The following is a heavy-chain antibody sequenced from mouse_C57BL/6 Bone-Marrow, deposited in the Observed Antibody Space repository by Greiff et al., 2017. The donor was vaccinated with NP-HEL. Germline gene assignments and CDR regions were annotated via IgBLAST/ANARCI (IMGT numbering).Heavy chain of an antibody. Sequence: EVHLQESGGGLVQPGASLKLSCAASGYDFTRYWMRWVRRAPGKGLEWIGEINPDSSTINYAPSLKDKFTISRDNAKNTLYLQMSKVRSEDTAHYYGARYYDDDYYCALDYWGQGTSVTVSA. J-gene: IGHJ4*01. V-gene: IGHV4-1*01. CDR2: INPDSSTI. CDR1: GYDFTRYW. D-gene: IGHD2-4*01. CDR3: ARYYDDDYYCALDY.